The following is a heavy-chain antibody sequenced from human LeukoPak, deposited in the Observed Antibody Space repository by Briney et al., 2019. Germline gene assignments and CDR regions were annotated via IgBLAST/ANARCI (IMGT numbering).Heavy chain of an antibody. CDR1: GYTFTGYY. J-gene: IGHJ3*02. V-gene: IGHV1-2*02. CDR3: ARGEGVNWNDFGGYAFDI. CDR2: INPNSGGT. D-gene: IGHD1-20*01. Sequence: ASVKVSCKASGYTFTGYYMHWVRQAPGQGLEWMGWINPNSGGTNYAQKFQGRVTMTRDTSISPAYMELSRLRSDDTAVYYCARGEGVNWNDFGGYAFDIWGQGTMVTVSS.